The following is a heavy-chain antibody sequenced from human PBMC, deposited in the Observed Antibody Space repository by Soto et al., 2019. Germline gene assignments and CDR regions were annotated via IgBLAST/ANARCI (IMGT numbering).Heavy chain of an antibody. Sequence: VQLLESGGGLVQPGGSLRLSCAASGFTFSSYAMSWVRQAPGKGLEWVSAISGSGGSTYYADSVKGRFTISRDNSKNTLYLQMNSLRAEDTAVYYCAKDKYDILTGYCPLDYWGQGTLVTVSS. D-gene: IGHD3-9*01. V-gene: IGHV3-23*01. J-gene: IGHJ4*02. CDR1: GFTFSSYA. CDR2: ISGSGGST. CDR3: AKDKYDILTGYCPLDY.